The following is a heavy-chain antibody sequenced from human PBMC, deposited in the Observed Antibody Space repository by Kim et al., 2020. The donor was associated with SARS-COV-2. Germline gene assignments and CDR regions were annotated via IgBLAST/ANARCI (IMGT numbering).Heavy chain of an antibody. V-gene: IGHV3-30*18. CDR2: ISYDGSNK. D-gene: IGHD3-10*01. J-gene: IGHJ5*02. CDR1: GFTFSSYG. Sequence: GGSLRLSCAASGFTFSSYGMHWVRQAPGKGLEWVAVISYDGSNKYYADSVKGRFTISRDNSKNTLYLQMNSLRAEDTAVYYCAKEATLIWFGTRGFDPWGQGTLVTVSS. CDR3: AKEATLIWFGTRGFDP.